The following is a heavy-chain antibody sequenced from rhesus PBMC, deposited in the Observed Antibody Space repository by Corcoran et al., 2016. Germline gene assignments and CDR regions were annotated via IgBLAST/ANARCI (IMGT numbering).Heavy chain of an antibody. D-gene: IGHD5-36*02. V-gene: IGHV4-147*01. CDR1: GGSSSDSYS. J-gene: IGHJ4*01. Sequence: QVQLQESGPGLEKPSEILSLTCTVSGGSSSDSYSWNWRRPPPGKGLEGMGRIYRSGGSTSYNPSLTSRVTLSTDPSKNQFSLQLSSVTAADTAVYYCARRLATVTLSYFDYWGQGVLVTVSS. CDR2: IYRSGGST. CDR3: ARRLATVTLSYFDY.